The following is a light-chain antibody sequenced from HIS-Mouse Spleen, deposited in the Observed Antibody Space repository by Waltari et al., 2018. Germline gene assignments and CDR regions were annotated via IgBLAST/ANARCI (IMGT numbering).Light chain of an antibody. V-gene: IGLV1-47*01. CDR1: SSNIGSNY. CDR3: AAWDDSLSGPV. Sequence: QSVLTQPPSASGTPGQRVTISCSGSSSNIGSNYVYWYQQLPGTAPKLLIHRHTQWPSGCPDRFSGSKSGTSASLAISGLRSEDEADYYCAAWDDSLSGPVFGGGTKLTVL. CDR2: RHT. J-gene: IGLJ3*02.